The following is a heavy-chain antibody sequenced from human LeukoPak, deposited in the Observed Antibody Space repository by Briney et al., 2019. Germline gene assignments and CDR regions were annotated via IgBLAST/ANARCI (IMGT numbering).Heavy chain of an antibody. CDR2: IYYTGST. V-gene: IGHV4-30-4*07. D-gene: IGHD5-18*01. J-gene: IGHJ4*02. CDR1: GASISTGGYS. CDR3: ARGQVDTAMVQFDY. Sequence: SETLSLTCAVSGASISTGGYSWSWIRQPPGKGLEWIGYIYYTGSTCYNPSLKSRVTISVDTSKNQFSLNLSSVTAADTAVYYCARGQVDTAMVQFDYWGQGTLVTVSS.